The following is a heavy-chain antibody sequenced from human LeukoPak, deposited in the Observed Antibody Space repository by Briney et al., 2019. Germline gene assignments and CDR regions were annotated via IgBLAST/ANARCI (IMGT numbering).Heavy chain of an antibody. CDR1: GGSISSGGYY. J-gene: IGHJ5*02. D-gene: IGHD6-6*01. CDR3: ARGAYSSSPWGVGWFDP. Sequence: PSQTLSLTCTVSGGSISSGGYYWSWIRQHPGKGLEWIGYIYYSGSTYYNPSLKSRVTISVDTSKNQFSLKLSSVTAADTAVYYCARGAYSSSPWGVGWFDPWGPGTLVTVSS. V-gene: IGHV4-31*03. CDR2: IYYSGST.